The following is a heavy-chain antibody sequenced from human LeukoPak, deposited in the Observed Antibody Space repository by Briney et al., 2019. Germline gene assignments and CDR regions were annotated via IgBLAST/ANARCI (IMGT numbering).Heavy chain of an antibody. Sequence: GASVKVSCKASGYTFTGYYMHWVRQAPGQGLEWMGWINPNSGGTNYAQKFQGWVTMTRDTSISTAYMELSRLRSDDTAVYYCARADMVRGVPFDYWGQGTPVTVSS. J-gene: IGHJ4*02. D-gene: IGHD3-10*01. CDR1: GYTFTGYY. V-gene: IGHV1-2*04. CDR3: ARADMVRGVPFDY. CDR2: INPNSGGT.